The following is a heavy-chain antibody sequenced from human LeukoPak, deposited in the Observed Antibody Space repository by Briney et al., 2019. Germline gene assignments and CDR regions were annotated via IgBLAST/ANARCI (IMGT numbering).Heavy chain of an antibody. CDR2: ISNSDGST. Sequence: QSGGSLRLSCAASGFTFSSYAMSWVRQAPGKGLEWVSTISNSDGSTYYADSVKGRFTISRDNSENTLYLQMNSLRAEDTAVYYCAKATGYLLWGQGTLVTVSS. J-gene: IGHJ4*02. V-gene: IGHV3-23*01. D-gene: IGHD1-14*01. CDR1: GFTFSSYA. CDR3: AKATGYLL.